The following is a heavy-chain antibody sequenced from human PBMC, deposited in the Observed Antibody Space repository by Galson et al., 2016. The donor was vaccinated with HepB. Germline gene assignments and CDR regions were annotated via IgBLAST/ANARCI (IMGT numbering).Heavy chain of an antibody. V-gene: IGHV3-23*01. CDR1: GFTFSSHV. CDR2: ITGRSDT. J-gene: IGHJ5*01. Sequence: SLRLSCAASGFTFSSHVMTWVRQVPGKGLEWVSSITGRSDTYSSDSRFIISRDNSRNTLYLQMSSLSAEDTAVYSCARGAIGRVEGLDSWGQGTLVRVSS. CDR3: ARGAIGRVEGLDS. D-gene: IGHD2-2*02.